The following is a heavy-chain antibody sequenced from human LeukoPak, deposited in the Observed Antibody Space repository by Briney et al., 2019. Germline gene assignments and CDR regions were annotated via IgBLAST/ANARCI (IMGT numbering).Heavy chain of an antibody. CDR2: INWKGDGT. D-gene: IGHD1-26*01. CDR3: ARGVATTPDFDS. Sequence: PGGSLRLSCAGSGLPFDDYGMSWVRQAPGKGLEWVSGINWKGDGTGYADSVKGRFTISRDNAENSLYLQMNSLRAEDTALYYCARGVATTPDFDSWGQGTLVTVSS. J-gene: IGHJ4*02. CDR1: GLPFDDYG. V-gene: IGHV3-20*04.